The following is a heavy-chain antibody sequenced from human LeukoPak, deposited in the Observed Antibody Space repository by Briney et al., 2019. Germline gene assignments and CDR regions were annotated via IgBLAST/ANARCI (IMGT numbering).Heavy chain of an antibody. Sequence: ASVKVSCKASGYTFTGYYMHWVRQAPGQGLEWMGWINPNSGGTNYAQKFQGRVTMTRDTSISTAYMELSRLRSDDTAVYYCASHRAGYSSRPVPYYYYYHMDVWGKGTTVNVSS. V-gene: IGHV1-2*02. CDR2: INPNSGGT. CDR3: ASHRAGYSSRPVPYYYYYHMDV. J-gene: IGHJ6*03. D-gene: IGHD6-13*01. CDR1: GYTFTGYY.